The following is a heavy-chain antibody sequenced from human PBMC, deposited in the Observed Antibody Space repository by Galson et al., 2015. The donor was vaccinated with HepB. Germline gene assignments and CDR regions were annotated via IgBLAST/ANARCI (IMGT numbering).Heavy chain of an antibody. CDR3: ARGPYGGNADY. D-gene: IGHD4-23*01. J-gene: IGHJ4*02. CDR2: ISYDGSNK. Sequence: SLRLSCAASGFTFSSYATHWVRQAPGKGLEWVAVISYDGSNKYYADSVKGRFTISRDNSKNTLYLQMNSLRAEDTAVYYCARGPYGGNADYWGQGTLVTVSS. CDR1: GFTFSSYA. V-gene: IGHV3-30*04.